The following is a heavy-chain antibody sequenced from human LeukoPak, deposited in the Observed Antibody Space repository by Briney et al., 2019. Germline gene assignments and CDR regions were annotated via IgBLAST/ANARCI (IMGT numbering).Heavy chain of an antibody. V-gene: IGHV3-21*01. J-gene: IGHJ6*03. CDR1: GFTFSNYS. CDR2: ISSSSTYI. D-gene: IGHD6-19*01. CDR3: AKADGGQWPSSYYYYYMDV. Sequence: GGSLRLSCAASGFTFSNYSMNWVRQAPGKGLEWVSSISSSSTYIYYADSVKGRFTISRDNAKNSLFLQMNSLRAEDTAVYYCAKADGGQWPSSYYYYYMDVWGKGTTVTVSS.